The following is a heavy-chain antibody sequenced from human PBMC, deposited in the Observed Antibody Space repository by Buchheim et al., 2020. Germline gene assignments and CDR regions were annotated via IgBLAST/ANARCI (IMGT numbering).Heavy chain of an antibody. Sequence: QLQLQESGPGLVKPSRTLALTCTVSGGSIDDSHFFWAWIRQSPGKGLEWIGTNYYSGSTYYSPSLKSRVTISVDTSKNQFSLKLTSVTAADTAIYFCVRKDYDGDRIDNWGRGIL. CDR2: NYYSGST. V-gene: IGHV4-39*01. CDR3: VRKDYDGDRIDN. D-gene: IGHD4-23*01. CDR1: GGSIDDSHFF. J-gene: IGHJ4*02.